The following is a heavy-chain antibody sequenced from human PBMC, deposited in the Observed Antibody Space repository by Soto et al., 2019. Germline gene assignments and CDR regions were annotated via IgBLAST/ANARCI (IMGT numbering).Heavy chain of an antibody. V-gene: IGHV4-34*01. CDR2: INHSGST. CDR3: ARVVCGLYGDYVYYYYGMDV. CDR1: GGSFSGYY. D-gene: IGHD4-17*01. Sequence: SETLSLTCAVYGGSFSGYYWSWIRQPPGKGLEWIGEINHSGSTNYNPSLKSRVTISVDASKNQFSLKLSSVTAADTAVYYCARVVCGLYGDYVYYYYGMDVWGQGTTVTVSS. J-gene: IGHJ6*02.